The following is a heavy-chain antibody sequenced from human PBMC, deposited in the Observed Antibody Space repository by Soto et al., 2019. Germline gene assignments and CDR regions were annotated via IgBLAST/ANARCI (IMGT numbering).Heavy chain of an antibody. CDR3: ARGYGDYGGYYYYGMDV. Sequence: QVQLVQSGAEVKKPGSSVKVSCKASGGTFSSYAISWVRQAPGQGLEWMGGIIPIFGTANYAQKFQGRVTITADESPSTAYMELSSLRSEDTAVYYCARGYGDYGGYYYYGMDVWGQGTTVTVSS. J-gene: IGHJ6*02. V-gene: IGHV1-69*01. CDR1: GGTFSSYA. CDR2: IIPIFGTA. D-gene: IGHD4-17*01.